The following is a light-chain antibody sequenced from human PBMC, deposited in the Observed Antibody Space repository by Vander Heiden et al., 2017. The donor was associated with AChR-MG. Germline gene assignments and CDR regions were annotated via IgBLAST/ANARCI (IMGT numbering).Light chain of an antibody. V-gene: IGKV1-39*01. Sequence: IQMTQSPSSLSASVGDRVTITCRASQSISSYLNWYQQKPGKAPKLLIYAASSLQSGVPSRFSGSGSGTDFTLTISSLQPEDFATYYCQQNYGTPHHTFGPGTKVDIK. CDR3: QQNYGTPHHT. J-gene: IGKJ3*01. CDR2: AAS. CDR1: QSISSY.